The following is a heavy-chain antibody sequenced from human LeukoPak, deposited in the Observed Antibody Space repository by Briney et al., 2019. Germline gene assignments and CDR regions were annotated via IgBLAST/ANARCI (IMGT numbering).Heavy chain of an antibody. CDR1: GGSISSDDYY. J-gene: IGHJ3*02. D-gene: IGHD4-17*01. CDR3: AREAHDYGDYIGAFDI. V-gene: IGHV4-30-4*01. CDR2: IYYSETT. Sequence: SETLSLPCTLSGGSISSDDYYWTWIRQPPGNGLEWIGYIYYSETTYYNRSLETRVTISVHTSKHQFSLKLSSVADADTVLYCCAREAHDYGDYIGAFDIWGQGTMVTVSS.